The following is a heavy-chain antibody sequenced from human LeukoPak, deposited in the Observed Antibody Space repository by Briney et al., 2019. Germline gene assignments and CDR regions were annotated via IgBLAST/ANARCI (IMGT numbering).Heavy chain of an antibody. CDR2: ISGSGGST. CDR3: AVDIVVVPADPEDY. J-gene: IGHJ4*02. D-gene: IGHD2-2*01. V-gene: IGHV3-23*01. CDR1: GFTFSSYA. Sequence: GGSLRLSCAASGFTFSSYAMSWVRQAPGKGLEWVSAISGSGGSTYYADSVKGRFTISRDNAKNSLYLQMNSLRAEDTAVYYCAVDIVVVPADPEDYWGQGTLVTVSS.